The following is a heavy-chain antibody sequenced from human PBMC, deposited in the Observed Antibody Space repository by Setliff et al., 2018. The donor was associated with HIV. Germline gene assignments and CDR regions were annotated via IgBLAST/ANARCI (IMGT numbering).Heavy chain of an antibody. CDR3: ARTRSGGSSVYYYYYMDV. Sequence: STSYDINWVRQATGQGLEWMGWMNPDSGNTGSAQNFQGRLAITWNTSISTAYMELGSLGFDDTAVYFCARTRSGGSSVYYYYYMDVWGQGTAVTVSS. CDR1: STSYD. CDR2: MNPDSGNT. D-gene: IGHD2-15*01. V-gene: IGHV1-8*01. J-gene: IGHJ6*03.